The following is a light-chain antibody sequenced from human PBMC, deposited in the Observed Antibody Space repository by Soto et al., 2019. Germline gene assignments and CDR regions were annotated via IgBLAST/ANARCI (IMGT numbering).Light chain of an antibody. V-gene: IGKV1D-12*01. CDR3: QNGNTLPVT. Sequence: DVQMTQSPSSVSASVGDRVTITCRASQDISRWLDWYQQKPGQAPKFLIYAASNLQSGDPSRFSGSGSGTYFALTISSLQYEDFATYYYQNGNTLPVTFGQGTRLEMK. CDR1: QDISRW. CDR2: AAS. J-gene: IGKJ5*01.